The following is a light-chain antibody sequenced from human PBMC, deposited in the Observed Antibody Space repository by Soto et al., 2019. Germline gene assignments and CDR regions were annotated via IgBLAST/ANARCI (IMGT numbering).Light chain of an antibody. CDR3: YSYTGSYTFYV. CDR1: SSNIGNNA. V-gene: IGLV1-36*01. J-gene: IGLJ2*01. Sequence: QSVLTQPPSVSEAPRQRVTISCSGSSSNIGNNAVNWYQQLPGKAPKLLIYYDDLLPSGVSDRFSGSKSGTSASLAISGLQSEDEADYYCYSYTGSYTFYVFGGGTKLTVL. CDR2: YDD.